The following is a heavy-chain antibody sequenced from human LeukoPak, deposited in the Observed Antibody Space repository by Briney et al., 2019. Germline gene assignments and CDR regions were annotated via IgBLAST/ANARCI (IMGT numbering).Heavy chain of an antibody. Sequence: SETLSLTCTVSGGSISSYYWSWIRQPPGKGLEWIGYIYYSGSTNYNPSLKSRVTISVDTSKNQFSLKLSSVTAADTAVYYCARVGYYGSGSYLADYWGQGTLVTVSS. J-gene: IGHJ4*02. CDR3: ARVGYYGSGSYLADY. V-gene: IGHV4-59*01. CDR2: IYYSGST. CDR1: GGSISSYY. D-gene: IGHD3-10*01.